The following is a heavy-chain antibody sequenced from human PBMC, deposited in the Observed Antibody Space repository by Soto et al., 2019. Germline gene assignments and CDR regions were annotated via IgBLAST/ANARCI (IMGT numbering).Heavy chain of an antibody. Sequence: SETLSLTCTVSGGSISSGDYYWSWIRQPPGKGLEWIGYIYYSGSTYYNPSLKSRVTISVDTSKNQFSLKLSSVTAADTAVYYCAREGGDPLNYYYGMDVWGQGTTVTVSS. CDR3: AREGGDPLNYYYGMDV. V-gene: IGHV4-30-4*01. CDR2: IYYSGST. CDR1: GGSISSGDYY. J-gene: IGHJ6*02. D-gene: IGHD2-21*02.